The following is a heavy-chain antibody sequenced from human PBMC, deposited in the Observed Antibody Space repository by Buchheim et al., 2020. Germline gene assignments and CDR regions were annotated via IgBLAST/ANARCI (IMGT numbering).Heavy chain of an antibody. Sequence: QVQLVQSGAEVKKPGSSVKVSCKASGGTFNKYTISWVRQAPGQGLEWVGRILPMFGIANYAQKFQGRVTITADRSTDTAYMELSSLRSEDTAVYYCAGAYSCDSSGYPCYFDYWGQGAL. V-gene: IGHV1-69*02. CDR2: ILPMFGIA. J-gene: IGHJ4*02. CDR3: AGAYSCDSSGYPCYFDY. CDR1: GGTFNKYT. D-gene: IGHD3-22*01.